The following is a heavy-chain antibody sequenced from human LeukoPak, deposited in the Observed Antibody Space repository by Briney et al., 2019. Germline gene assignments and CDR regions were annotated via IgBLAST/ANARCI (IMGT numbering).Heavy chain of an antibody. Sequence: GGSLGFSRAATGFTFSNYAIHWGRQAPGKGLEWVAFISDDGSRQHYADSVKGRFTISRDNSKNTLNLQMNSLRAEDTAVYYCVKDRTGTYTLDYWGQGPVDTVSS. D-gene: IGHD3-10*01. V-gene: IGHV3-30-3*01. CDR3: VKDRTGTYTLDY. CDR2: ISDDGSRQ. CDR1: GFTFSNYA. J-gene: IGHJ4*02.